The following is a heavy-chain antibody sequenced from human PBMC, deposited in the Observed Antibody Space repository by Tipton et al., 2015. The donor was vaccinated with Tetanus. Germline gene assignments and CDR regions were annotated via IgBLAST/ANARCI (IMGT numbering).Heavy chain of an antibody. Sequence: TLSLTCTVSGGSISSYYWSCIRQPPGKGLEWIGYIYYSGSTNYNPSLKSRLTISVDTSKNQFSLKLSSVTAADTAVYYCARRGYDFWSGYYDGWFDPWGQGTRVTVSS. CDR1: GGSISSYY. CDR3: ARRGYDFWSGYYDGWFDP. V-gene: IGHV4-59*08. D-gene: IGHD3-3*01. CDR2: IYYSGST. J-gene: IGHJ5*02.